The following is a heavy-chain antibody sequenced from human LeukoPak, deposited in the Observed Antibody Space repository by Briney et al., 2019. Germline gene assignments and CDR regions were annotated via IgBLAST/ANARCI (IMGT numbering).Heavy chain of an antibody. J-gene: IGHJ6*03. CDR1: GDSISSYY. CDR3: ARLYYYYYYMDA. Sequence: PSETLSLTCTVSGDSISSYYWSWIRQPPGKALEWIGYIYYSGSTSTNYNPSLKSRVTISLDTSKNQFSLKLSSVTAADTAVYYCARLYYYYYYMDAWGKGTTVTVSS. CDR2: IYYSGSTST. V-gene: IGHV4-59*12.